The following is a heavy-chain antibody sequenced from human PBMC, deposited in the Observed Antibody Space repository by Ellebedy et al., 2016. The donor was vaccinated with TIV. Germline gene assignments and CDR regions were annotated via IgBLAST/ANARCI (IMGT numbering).Heavy chain of an antibody. Sequence: GSLRLXCTVSGGSISDYHWTWIRQPPGKGLEWIGYVHYSGSTNYCPALRSRVTISVDTSKNQFSLRLSAVTAADTAVYYCAREGYGLGSYDCWGQGTLVTVSS. V-gene: IGHV4-59*01. J-gene: IGHJ4*02. D-gene: IGHD3-16*01. CDR3: AREGYGLGSYDC. CDR2: VHYSGST. CDR1: GGSISDYH.